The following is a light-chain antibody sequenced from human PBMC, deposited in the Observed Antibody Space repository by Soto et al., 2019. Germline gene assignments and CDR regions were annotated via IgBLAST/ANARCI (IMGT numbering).Light chain of an antibody. CDR1: QSVSSSY. CDR2: GAS. CDR3: QQYGSSPLT. Sequence: EIVMTQSPGTLSVSPGGRATLSCTASQSVSSSYLAWYQQKPGQAPRLLIYGASSRATGIPDRFSGSGSGTDFTLTISRLEPEDFAVYYCQQYGSSPLTFGGGTKVDIK. J-gene: IGKJ4*01. V-gene: IGKV3-20*01.